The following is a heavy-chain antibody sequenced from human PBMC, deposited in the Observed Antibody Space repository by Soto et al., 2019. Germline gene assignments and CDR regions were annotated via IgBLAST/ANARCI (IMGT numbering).Heavy chain of an antibody. J-gene: IGHJ4*02. CDR3: AKDLLRTQLLYLGNFDY. Sequence: GGSLRLSCAASGFTFSSYAMSWVRQAPGKGLEWVSAISGSGGSTYYADSVKGRFTISRDNSKNTLYLQMNSLRAEDTAVYYCAKDLLRTQLLYLGNFDYWGQGTLVTVSS. CDR2: ISGSGGST. CDR1: GFTFSSYA. V-gene: IGHV3-23*01. D-gene: IGHD2-2*02.